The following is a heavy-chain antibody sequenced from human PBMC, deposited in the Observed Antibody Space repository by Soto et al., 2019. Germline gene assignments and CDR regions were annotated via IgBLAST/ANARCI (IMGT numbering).Heavy chain of an antibody. Sequence: QLQLQESGPGLVKPSETLSLTCTVSGGSISSSSYYWGWIRQPPGKGLEWIGSIYYSGSTYYNPSLKSRVTISVDTSKNQFSLKLSSVTAADTAVYYCARPRPNGDLDYWGQGTLVTVSS. D-gene: IGHD4-17*01. CDR2: IYYSGST. CDR1: GGSISSSSYY. V-gene: IGHV4-39*01. J-gene: IGHJ4*02. CDR3: ARPRPNGDLDY.